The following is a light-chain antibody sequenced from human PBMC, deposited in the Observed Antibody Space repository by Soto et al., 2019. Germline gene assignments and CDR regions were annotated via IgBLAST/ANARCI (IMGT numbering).Light chain of an antibody. J-gene: IGLJ1*01. CDR3: TSYTSSSTYV. CDR2: DVS. V-gene: IGLV2-14*03. Sequence: QSVLTQPASVSGSPGQSITVSCTGTSNDVGAYNYVSWYQQHPGTAPKLMIYDVSNRPSGVSNRFSGSKSGNTASLTISGLQAEDEADYYCTSYTSSSTYVFGTGTKVTDL. CDR1: SNDVGAYNY.